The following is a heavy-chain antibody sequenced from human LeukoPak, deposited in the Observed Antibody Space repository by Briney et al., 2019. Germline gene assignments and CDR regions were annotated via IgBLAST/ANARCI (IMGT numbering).Heavy chain of an antibody. V-gene: IGHV3-30*18. CDR1: GFTFSSYG. D-gene: IGHD6-19*01. CDR3: AKAGYSSGWYSILIDY. CDR2: ISYDGSNK. Sequence: QTGGSLRLSCAASGFTFSSYGMHWVRQAPGKGLEWVAVISYDGSNKYYADSVKGRFTISRDNSKNTLYLQMNSLRAEDTAVYYCAKAGYSSGWYSILIDYWGQGTLVTVSS. J-gene: IGHJ4*02.